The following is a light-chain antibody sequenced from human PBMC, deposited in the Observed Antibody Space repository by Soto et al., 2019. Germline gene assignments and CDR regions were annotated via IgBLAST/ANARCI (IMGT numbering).Light chain of an antibody. J-gene: IGLJ3*02. CDR2: NNN. CDR3: ETWDDSLNARGV. Sequence: QSVLTQTPSASGTPGQRVTISCSGSRSNIGNNAVSWYQQFPGTAPKLLIYNNNHRPSGVPDRFSGSKSGTSASLAISGLQSEDEADYYCETWDDSLNARGVFGGGTKLTVL. V-gene: IGLV1-44*01. CDR1: RSNIGNNA.